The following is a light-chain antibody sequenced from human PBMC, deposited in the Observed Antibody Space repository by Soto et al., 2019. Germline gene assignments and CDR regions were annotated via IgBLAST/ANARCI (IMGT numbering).Light chain of an antibody. V-gene: IGKV3-20*01. CDR3: QQYGSSSQT. CDR1: HSVTSNY. Sequence: EIVLTQSPGTLSLSPGERATLSCRASHSVTSNYLAWYQQKPGQAPRLLIYAASGRASGIPDRFSGSGSGTDFILTISRLEPEDFAVYYCQQYGSSSQTLGQGTRVDIK. J-gene: IGKJ1*01. CDR2: AAS.